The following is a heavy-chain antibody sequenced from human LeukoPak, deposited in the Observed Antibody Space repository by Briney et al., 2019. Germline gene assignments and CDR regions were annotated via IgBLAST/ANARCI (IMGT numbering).Heavy chain of an antibody. V-gene: IGHV3-7*01. J-gene: IGHJ4*02. Sequence: GGCLRLSWTAAGFYFGTSWMRWVRQSAGGGLGFLANIKSDGTDKNYVDPVKGRFTISRDNPKNSLYLQMDSLRAEDTAVYYCARDPDSSSFDYWGQGALVTVSS. D-gene: IGHD6-13*01. CDR3: ARDPDSSSFDY. CDR1: GFYFGTSW. CDR2: IKSDGTDK.